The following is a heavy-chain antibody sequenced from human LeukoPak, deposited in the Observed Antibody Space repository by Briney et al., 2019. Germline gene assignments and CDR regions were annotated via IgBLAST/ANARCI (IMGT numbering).Heavy chain of an antibody. D-gene: IGHD3-22*01. V-gene: IGHV3-7*01. CDR3: ARGHYYDSSGYFDY. Sequence: GGSLRLSCAASGFTFSSYSMNWVRQAPGKGLEWVANIKQDGSEKYYVDSVKGRFTISRDNAKNSLYLQMNSLRAEDTAVYYCARGHYYDSSGYFDYWGQGTLVTVSS. CDR1: GFTFSSYS. CDR2: IKQDGSEK. J-gene: IGHJ4*02.